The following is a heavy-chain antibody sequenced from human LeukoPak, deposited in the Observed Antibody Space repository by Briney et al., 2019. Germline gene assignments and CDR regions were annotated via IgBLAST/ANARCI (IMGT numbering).Heavy chain of an antibody. CDR3: ARWGSSGYYDYYYYYNDV. V-gene: IGHV5-51*01. Sequence: GSSLKTSSKGSGYSFISYCICGGLQMPGKGLEGMGVIYPRDSDTRYSPSFQGQVTISADKSISTAYLQWSRLKASDTAIYYCARWGSSGYYDYYYYYNDVWGTRTTVT. J-gene: IGHJ6*03. CDR1: GYSFISYC. D-gene: IGHD3-22*01. CDR2: IYPRDSDT.